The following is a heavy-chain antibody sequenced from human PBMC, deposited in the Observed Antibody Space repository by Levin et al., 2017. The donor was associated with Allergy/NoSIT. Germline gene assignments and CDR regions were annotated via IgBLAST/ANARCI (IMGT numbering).Heavy chain of an antibody. CDR2: VISDGSIT. V-gene: IGHV3-74*01. CDR1: GFTFSNYY. D-gene: IGHD2-2*01. Sequence: GGSLRLSCAASGFTFSNYYMHWVRQAPGKGLVWVSRVISDGSITDYADSVKGRFTISRDNAGNTLYLQMNSLRAEGTAVYYCARGGCSSTSCLDNWGQGILVTVSS. J-gene: IGHJ4*02. CDR3: ARGGCSSTSCLDN.